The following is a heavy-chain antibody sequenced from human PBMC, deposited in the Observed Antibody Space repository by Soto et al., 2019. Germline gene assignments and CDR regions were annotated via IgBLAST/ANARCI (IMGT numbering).Heavy chain of an antibody. Sequence: PSETLSLTCTVSGGSISSSIYYWGWIRQPPGKGLEWIGSIYYSGSTYYNPSLKSRVTISVDTSKNQFSLKLSSVTAADTAVYYCARFIAAAASYYFDYWGQGTLVTVSS. V-gene: IGHV4-39*01. CDR1: GGSISSSIYY. D-gene: IGHD6-13*01. CDR3: ARFIAAAASYYFDY. J-gene: IGHJ4*02. CDR2: IYYSGST.